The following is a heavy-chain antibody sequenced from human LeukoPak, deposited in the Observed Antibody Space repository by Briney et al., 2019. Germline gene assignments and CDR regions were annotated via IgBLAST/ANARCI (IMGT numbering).Heavy chain of an antibody. CDR1: GYPFTTWE. Sequence: ASVKVSCKTSGYPFTTWEINWVRQAAGQGLEWMGWVHPNGGNTAYAQKFQGRVTMTRYTSISTAYMELSGLTSDDTAVYFCARGPRNDPWGQGTLVTVSS. V-gene: IGHV1-8*01. CDR3: ARGPRNDP. CDR2: VHPNGGNT. D-gene: IGHD1-14*01. J-gene: IGHJ5*02.